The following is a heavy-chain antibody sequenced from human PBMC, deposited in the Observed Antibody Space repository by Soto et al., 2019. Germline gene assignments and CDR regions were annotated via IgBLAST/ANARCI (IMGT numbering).Heavy chain of an antibody. D-gene: IGHD4-17*01. CDR1: GGSISSGSYY. V-gene: IGHV4-39*01. J-gene: IGHJ5*01. CDR3: AAARLREGAGWFDS. Sequence: SETLSLTCSVSGGSISSGSYYWAWIRQPPRKGQEWIGSIYFTESPDYSGSTYFNPSLQSRVTISGDTSKNQFALKLRSVTAADTALYYCAAARLREGAGWFDSWGQGTLVTVSS. CDR2: IYFTESPDYSGST.